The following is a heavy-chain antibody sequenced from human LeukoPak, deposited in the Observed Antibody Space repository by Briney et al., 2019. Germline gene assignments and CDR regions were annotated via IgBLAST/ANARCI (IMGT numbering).Heavy chain of an antibody. CDR2: IHYSGST. Sequence: SETLSLTCTVSGGSISGYYWSWLRQPPGKGLEWIGYIHYSGSTNYNPSLKSRVTISLDTSKKQFFLRLSSVTAADTAIYYCARGGTAVIAPYAFDIWGQGTMVTVSS. D-gene: IGHD4-23*01. CDR1: GGSISGYY. J-gene: IGHJ3*02. CDR3: ARGGTAVIAPYAFDI. V-gene: IGHV4-59*08.